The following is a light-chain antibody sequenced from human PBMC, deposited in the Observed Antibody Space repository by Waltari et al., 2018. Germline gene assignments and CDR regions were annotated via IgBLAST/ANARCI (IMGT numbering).Light chain of an antibody. V-gene: IGLV1-51*01. J-gene: IGLJ1*01. Sequence: SVLTQTPSVSAAPGQRVTISCSGSTSNIGKNYVSWYQQLPGAAPNLLISDDHKRPSGTPDRFSGYKSGTSATLAITGLQTEDEADYFCGAWDGSLTLYVFGPGTRVTVL. CDR3: GAWDGSLTLYV. CDR1: TSNIGKNY. CDR2: DDH.